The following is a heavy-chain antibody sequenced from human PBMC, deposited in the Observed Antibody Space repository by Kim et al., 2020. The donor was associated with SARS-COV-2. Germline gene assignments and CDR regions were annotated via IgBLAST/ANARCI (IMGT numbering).Heavy chain of an antibody. Sequence: NNNPSLKSRVTISVDTSKKQISLKVFSVTAADTAVYYCARTYYGFDYWGQGTLVTVSS. V-gene: IGHV4-34*01. D-gene: IGHD3-22*01. J-gene: IGHJ4*02. CDR3: ARTYYGFDY.